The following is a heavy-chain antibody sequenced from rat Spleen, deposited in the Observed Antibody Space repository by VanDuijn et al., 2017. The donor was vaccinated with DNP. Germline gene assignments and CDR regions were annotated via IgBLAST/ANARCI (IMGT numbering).Heavy chain of an antibody. Sequence: EVQLVESGGGLVQPGNSLKLSCAASGFTFSDYAMAWVRQSPKKGLEWVATISHSGGITYYRDSVKGRFTVSRDNAKTSLYLQMDSLRSEDTATYYCARRWDSGYDYWGQGVMVTVSS. V-gene: IGHV5S23*01. J-gene: IGHJ2*01. CDR2: ISHSGGIT. CDR3: ARRWDSGYDY. CDR1: GFTFSDYA. D-gene: IGHD4-3*01.